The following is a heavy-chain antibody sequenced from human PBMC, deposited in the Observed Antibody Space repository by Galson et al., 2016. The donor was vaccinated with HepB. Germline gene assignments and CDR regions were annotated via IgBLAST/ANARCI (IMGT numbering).Heavy chain of an antibody. CDR3: AREGLAAAGPDY. CDR1: GFSFSSHS. Sequence: SLRLYCAASGFSFSSHSMNWVRKAPGKGLEWVSSISSSSSYIYYADSLKGRFTISRDNAKKSLFLQMNSLRAEDTAVYYCAREGLAAAGPDYWGQGTLVTVSS. J-gene: IGHJ4*02. V-gene: IGHV3-21*01. CDR2: ISSSSSYI. D-gene: IGHD6-13*01.